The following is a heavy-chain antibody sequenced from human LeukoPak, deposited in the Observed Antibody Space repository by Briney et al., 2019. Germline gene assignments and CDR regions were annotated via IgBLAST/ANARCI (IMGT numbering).Heavy chain of an antibody. CDR3: ARRLSTYSSSPYFDY. V-gene: IGHV4-39*01. D-gene: IGHD6-6*01. J-gene: IGHJ4*02. CDR1: GGSISSSSYY. CDR2: IYYSGGT. Sequence: SETLPLTCTVSGGSISSSSYYWGWIRQPPGKGLEWIGSIYYSGGTYYNPSLKSRVTISVDTSKNQFSLKLSSVTAADTAVYYCARRLSTYSSSPYFDYWGQGTLVTVSS.